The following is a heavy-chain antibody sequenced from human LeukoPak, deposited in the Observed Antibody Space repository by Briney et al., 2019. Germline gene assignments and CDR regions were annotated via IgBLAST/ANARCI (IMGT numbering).Heavy chain of an antibody. D-gene: IGHD6-13*01. V-gene: IGHV3-11*01. Sequence: GGSLRLSCVVSGFILSDYYMSWIRQAPGKGLEWGSYISSSGSTIYYPDSVKGRFTISRDNAKNSVYLQMNSLRAEDTAVYYCARVGAAAASRTFDYWGQGTLVTVSS. CDR2: ISSSGSTI. CDR3: ARVGAAAASRTFDY. CDR1: GFILSDYY. J-gene: IGHJ4*02.